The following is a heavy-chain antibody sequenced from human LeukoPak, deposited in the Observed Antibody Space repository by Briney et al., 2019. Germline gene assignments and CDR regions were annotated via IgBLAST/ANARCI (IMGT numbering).Heavy chain of an antibody. CDR3: AKSLMYSSGWYYYYGMDV. Sequence: AGGSLRLSCAASGFTFSSYGMHWVRQAPGKGLEWVAVISYDGSNKYYADSVKGRFTISRDNSKNTLYLQMNSLRAEDTAVYYCAKSLMYSSGWYYYYGMDVWGQGTTVTVSS. CDR1: GFTFSSYG. V-gene: IGHV3-30*18. D-gene: IGHD6-19*01. J-gene: IGHJ6*02. CDR2: ISYDGSNK.